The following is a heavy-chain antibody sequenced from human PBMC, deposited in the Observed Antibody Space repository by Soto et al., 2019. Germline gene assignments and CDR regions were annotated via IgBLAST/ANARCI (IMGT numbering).Heavy chain of an antibody. Sequence: QITLKESGPTLVKPTQTLTLTCTFSGFSLRTSGVGVGWIRQPPGKALEWLALIYWDDGKRDSPSLKSRLTSTKETSKNQVVLRMTNMDRVDTATYYCSHLTTGGFYLDYWGEGTLVTVSS. J-gene: IGHJ4*02. V-gene: IGHV2-5*02. CDR2: IYWDDGK. CDR3: SHLTTGGFYLDY. D-gene: IGHD4-17*01. CDR1: GFSLRTSGVG.